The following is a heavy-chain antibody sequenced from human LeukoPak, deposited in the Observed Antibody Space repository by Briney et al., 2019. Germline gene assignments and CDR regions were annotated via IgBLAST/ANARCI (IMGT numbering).Heavy chain of an antibody. CDR2: VYSSGTT. D-gene: IGHD4-17*01. CDR3: ARGSDGDYVDY. J-gene: IGHJ4*02. V-gene: IGHV4-59*01. CDR1: GGSINSYY. Sequence: SETLSLTCTVSGGSINSYYWSWIRQPPGKGLEWIGYVYSSGTTNYNPSLKGRVTISVDTSKNQFSLKLSSVTAADTAVYYCARGSDGDYVDYWGQGTLVTVSS.